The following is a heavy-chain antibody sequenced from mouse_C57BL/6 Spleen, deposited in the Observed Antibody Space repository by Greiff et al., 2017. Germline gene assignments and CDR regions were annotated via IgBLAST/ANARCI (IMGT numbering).Heavy chain of an antibody. J-gene: IGHJ2*01. Sequence: QVQLQQPGAELVKPGASVKLSCKASGYTFTSYWMHWVKQRPGQGLEWIGMIHPNSGSTNYNEKFKSKATLTVDKSSSTAYMQLSSLTSEDSAVYYCARSVYYSNSDYWGQGTTLTVSS. CDR2: IHPNSGST. V-gene: IGHV1-64*01. D-gene: IGHD2-5*01. CDR1: GYTFTSYW. CDR3: ARSVYYSNSDY.